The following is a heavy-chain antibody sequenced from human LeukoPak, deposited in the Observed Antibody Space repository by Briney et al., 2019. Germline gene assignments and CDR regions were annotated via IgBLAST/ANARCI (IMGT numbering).Heavy chain of an antibody. Sequence: SVKVSCKASGGTFSSYAISWVRQAPGQGLEWMGRIIPILGIANYAQKFQGRVTITADKSTSTAYMELSSLRSEDTAVYYCARDMDYGDYLGYWGQGTLVTVSS. J-gene: IGHJ4*02. CDR2: IIPILGIA. V-gene: IGHV1-69*04. D-gene: IGHD4-17*01. CDR3: ARDMDYGDYLGY. CDR1: GGTFSSYA.